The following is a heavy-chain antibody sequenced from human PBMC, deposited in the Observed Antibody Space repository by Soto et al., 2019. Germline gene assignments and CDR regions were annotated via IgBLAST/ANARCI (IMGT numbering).Heavy chain of an antibody. V-gene: IGHV1-18*01. CDR2: ISAYKANT. CDR1: GHTFSSYG. D-gene: IGHD3-16*02. CDR3: ARDRVMITFGGVIVMST. Sequence: QVQLVQSGAEVKKPGASVKVSCKASGHTFSSYGISWVRQAPGQGLEWIGWISAYKANTNYAQKLQGRVTMTTDTSTSTAYMELRSLRSDDTAVYYCARDRVMITFGGVIVMSTWGQGTLVTVSS. J-gene: IGHJ5*02.